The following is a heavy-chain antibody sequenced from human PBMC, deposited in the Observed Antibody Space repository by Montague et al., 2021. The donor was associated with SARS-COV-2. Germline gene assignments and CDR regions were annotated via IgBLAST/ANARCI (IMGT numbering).Heavy chain of an antibody. CDR3: ARTLLDYYGMDV. D-gene: IGHD2/OR15-2a*01. J-gene: IGHJ6*02. CDR1: GFTFSSYA. V-gene: IGHV3-30-3*01. CDR2: ISYDGSNK. Sequence: SLRLSCAASGFTFSSYAMHWVRQAPGKGLEWVAVISYDGSNKYYADSVKGRFTISRDNSKNTLYLQINSLRAEDTAVYYCARTLLDYYGMDVWGQGTTVTVSS.